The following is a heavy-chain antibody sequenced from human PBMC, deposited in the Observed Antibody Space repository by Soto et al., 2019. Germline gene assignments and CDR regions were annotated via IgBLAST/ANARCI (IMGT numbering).Heavy chain of an antibody. D-gene: IGHD1-20*01. V-gene: IGHV1-69*12. J-gene: IGHJ3*02. CDR2: IIPIFRTP. CDR1: GGTISTYA. CDR3: ARGDGDNNAFDI. Sequence: VLLVQSGAEVKQPGSSVKVSCKASGGTISTYAITWVRQAPGQGLEWVGGIIPIFRTPNYEQNLQGRVTITADESTSTAYMELSNLRSEDTAVYYCARGDGDNNAFDIWGQGTVVTVSS.